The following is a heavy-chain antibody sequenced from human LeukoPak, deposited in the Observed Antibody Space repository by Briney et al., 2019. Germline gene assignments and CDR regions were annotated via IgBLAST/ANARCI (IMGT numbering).Heavy chain of an antibody. CDR3: ARAGSFLLLWFGELPNWFDP. Sequence: SETLSLTCAVYGGSFSGYYWSWIRQPPGKGLEWIGEINHSGSTNYNPSLKSRVTISVDTSKSQFSLKLSSVTAADTAVYYCARAGSFLLLWFGELPNWFDPWGQGTLVTVSS. CDR2: INHSGST. CDR1: GGSFSGYY. V-gene: IGHV4-34*01. J-gene: IGHJ5*02. D-gene: IGHD3-10*01.